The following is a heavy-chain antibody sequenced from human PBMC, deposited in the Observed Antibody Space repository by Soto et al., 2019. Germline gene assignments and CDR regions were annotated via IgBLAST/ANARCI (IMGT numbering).Heavy chain of an antibody. D-gene: IGHD3-16*02. J-gene: IGHJ4*02. CDR1: GFTFSSYA. Sequence: AGGSLRLSCAASGFTFSSYARSWVRQPPGKGLEWVSAISGSGGSTYYADSVKGRFTISRDNSKNTLYLQMNSLRAEDTAVYYCAKDPRVPFIGYWGQGTLVTVSS. V-gene: IGHV3-23*01. CDR3: AKDPRVPFIGY. CDR2: ISGSGGST.